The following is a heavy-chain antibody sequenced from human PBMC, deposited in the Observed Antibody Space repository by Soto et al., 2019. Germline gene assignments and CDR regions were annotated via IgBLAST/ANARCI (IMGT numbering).Heavy chain of an antibody. CDR1: GYTFTSYY. Sequence: ASVKVSCKASGYTFTSYYMHWVRQAPGQGLEWMGIINPSGGSTSYAQKFQGRVTMTRDTSTSTVYMELSSLRSEDTAVYYCARESLFYCSGGSCYFDYWGQGTLVTVSS. D-gene: IGHD2-15*01. V-gene: IGHV1-46*01. CDR3: ARESLFYCSGGSCYFDY. CDR2: INPSGGST. J-gene: IGHJ4*02.